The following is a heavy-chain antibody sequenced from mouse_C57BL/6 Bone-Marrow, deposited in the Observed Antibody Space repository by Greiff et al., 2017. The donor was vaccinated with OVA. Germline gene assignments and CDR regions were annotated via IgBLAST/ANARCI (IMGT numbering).Heavy chain of an antibody. CDR2: IYPGDGDT. J-gene: IGHJ4*01. D-gene: IGHD2-3*01. Sequence: VQLQQSGAELVKPGASVKISCKASGYAFSSYWMNWVKQRPGKGLEWIGQIYPGDGDTNYNGKFKGKATLTADKSSSTAYMQLSSLTSEDSAVYFCARSSRYYDGDPYAMGYWGQGTSVTVSS. V-gene: IGHV1-80*01. CDR3: ARSSRYYDGDPYAMGY. CDR1: GYAFSSYW.